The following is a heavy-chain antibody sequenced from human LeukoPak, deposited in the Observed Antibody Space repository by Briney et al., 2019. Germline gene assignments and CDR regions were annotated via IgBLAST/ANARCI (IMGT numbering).Heavy chain of an antibody. CDR1: GGSISSGGFY. CDR2: IYDSGNT. D-gene: IGHD3-10*01. J-gene: IGHJ6*03. V-gene: IGHV4-30-2*01. Sequence: SSETLSLTCTVSGGSISSGGFYWSWIRQPPGKGLEWVGYIYDSGNTYYNPSLKSRVTISVDRPKNQFSLNLDSVSAADTAVYYCARSGYYYGSGRYIYYYYYYMDVWGKGTTVTVSS. CDR3: ARSGYYYGSGRYIYYYYYYMDV.